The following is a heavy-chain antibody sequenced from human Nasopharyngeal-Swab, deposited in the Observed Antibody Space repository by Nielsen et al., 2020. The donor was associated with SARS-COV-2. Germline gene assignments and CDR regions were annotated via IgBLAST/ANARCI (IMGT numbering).Heavy chain of an antibody. CDR1: GGSFSGYY. Sequence: SETLSLTCAVYGGSFSGYYWSWIRQPPGKGLEWIGEINHSGSTNYNPSLKSRVTISVDTSKNQFSLKLSSVTAADTAVYYCARDSTPVYYYYYMDVWGKGTTVTVSS. CDR2: INHSGST. D-gene: IGHD6-13*01. CDR3: ARDSTPVYYYYYMDV. J-gene: IGHJ6*03. V-gene: IGHV4-34*01.